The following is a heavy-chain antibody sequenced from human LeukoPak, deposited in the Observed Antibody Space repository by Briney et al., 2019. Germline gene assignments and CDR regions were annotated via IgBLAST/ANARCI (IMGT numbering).Heavy chain of an antibody. CDR2: INQGGSER. Sequence: PGGSLRLSCVGSGFSFSDSWMTWVRRAPGKGLEWVANINQGGSERNHVDSAKGRFTISRDDARTSLFLQMNSLRAEDTGVYYCGRGDGYLVDHWGQGTLVTVST. CDR1: GFSFSDSW. CDR3: GRGDGYLVDH. V-gene: IGHV3-7*01. D-gene: IGHD5-24*01. J-gene: IGHJ4*02.